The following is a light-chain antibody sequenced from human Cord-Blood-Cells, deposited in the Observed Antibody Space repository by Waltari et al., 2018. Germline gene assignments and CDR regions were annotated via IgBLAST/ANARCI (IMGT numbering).Light chain of an antibody. J-gene: IGKJ1*01. CDR2: SAS. Sequence: IQMTQSLSSLSASVGDRVTITCRASQSISSYLNWYQQKPGKAPKLLIYSASSLQSGVPSRFSGSGSGTDFTLTISSLQPEDFATYYCQQSDSTLTWTFGQGTKVEIK. CDR3: QQSDSTLTWT. V-gene: IGKV1-39*01. CDR1: QSISSY.